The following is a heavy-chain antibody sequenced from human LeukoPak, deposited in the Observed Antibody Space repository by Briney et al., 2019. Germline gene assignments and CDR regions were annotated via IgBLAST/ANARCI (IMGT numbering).Heavy chain of an antibody. CDR2: INQDGSEG. V-gene: IGHV3-7*01. CDR1: GFPFSDYW. CDR3: SRSLDY. J-gene: IGHJ4*02. Sequence: TGGSLRLSCAASGFPFSDYWMDWVRQSPGKGMEWVANINQDGSEGYYADSVKGRFTISRDNAKNSLYLQMNKLRAEDTAVYYCSRSLDYWGQGALVTVSS.